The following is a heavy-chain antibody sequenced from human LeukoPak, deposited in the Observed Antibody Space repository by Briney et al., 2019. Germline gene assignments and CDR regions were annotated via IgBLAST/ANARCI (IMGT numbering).Heavy chain of an antibody. D-gene: IGHD3-22*01. CDR3: ARMYYYDSSAVY. Sequence: SETLSLTCTVSGGSISSSSYYWGWIRQPPGKGLEWIGSIYYSGSTYYNPSLKSRVTISVDTSKNQFSLKLSSVTAADTAVYYCARMYYYDSSAVYWGQGTLVTVSS. CDR1: GGSISSSSYY. V-gene: IGHV4-39*07. J-gene: IGHJ4*02. CDR2: IYYSGST.